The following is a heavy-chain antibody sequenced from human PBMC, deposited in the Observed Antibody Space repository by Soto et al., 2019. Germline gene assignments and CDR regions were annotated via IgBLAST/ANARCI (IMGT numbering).Heavy chain of an antibody. CDR2: IWYDGSNK. J-gene: IGHJ4*02. V-gene: IGHV3-33*01. CDR3: ARDLDSSGWPYYFDY. Sequence: GGSLRLSSAASGFTFSSYCMHWVRQAPGKGLEWVAVIWYDGSNKYYADSVKGRFTISRDNSKNTLYLQMNSLRAEDTAVYYCARDLDSSGWPYYFDYWGQGTLVTVSS. CDR1: GFTFSSYC. D-gene: IGHD6-19*01.